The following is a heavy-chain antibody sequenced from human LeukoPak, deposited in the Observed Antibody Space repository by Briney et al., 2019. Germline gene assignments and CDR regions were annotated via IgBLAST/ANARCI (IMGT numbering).Heavy chain of an antibody. Sequence: SETLSLTCIVSGGSISSNSFYWGWIRQPPGKGLVWIGSIYYSGSTYYNPSLKSRVTISVDTSKNQFSLKLRSVTAADTAVYYCGHSGIYYLFDYWGQGSLVTVSS. V-gene: IGHV4-39*01. CDR2: IYYSGST. CDR1: GGSISSNSFY. J-gene: IGHJ4*02. D-gene: IGHD1-26*01. CDR3: GHSGIYYLFDY.